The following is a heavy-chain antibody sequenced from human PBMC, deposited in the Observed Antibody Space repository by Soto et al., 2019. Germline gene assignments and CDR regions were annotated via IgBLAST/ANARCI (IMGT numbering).Heavy chain of an antibody. Sequence: PGGSLRLSCGVSGFTFSTYAMSWVRQAPGKGLEWVSAISGSGNKTFYADSVKGRFTISRDNSKNTLHLHMSSVRVEDTAVYYCVRGVRLHFDLWGQGTLVTVSS. V-gene: IGHV3-23*01. CDR1: GFTFSTYA. CDR3: VRGVRLHFDL. CDR2: ISGSGNKT. J-gene: IGHJ4*02.